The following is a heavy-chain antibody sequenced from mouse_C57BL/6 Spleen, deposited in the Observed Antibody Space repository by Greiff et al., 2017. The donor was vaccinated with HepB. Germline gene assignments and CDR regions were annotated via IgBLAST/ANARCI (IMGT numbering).Heavy chain of an antibody. V-gene: IGHV5-6*01. CDR3: ARQGITTVVEGSMDY. CDR1: GFTFSSYG. CDR2: ISSGGSYT. J-gene: IGHJ4*01. Sequence: DVQLVESGGDLVKPGGSLKLSCAASGFTFSSYGMSWVRQTPDKRLEWVATISSGGSYTYYPDSVKGRFTISRDNAKNTLYLQMSSLKSEDTAMYYCARQGITTVVEGSMDYWGQGTSVTVSS. D-gene: IGHD1-1*01.